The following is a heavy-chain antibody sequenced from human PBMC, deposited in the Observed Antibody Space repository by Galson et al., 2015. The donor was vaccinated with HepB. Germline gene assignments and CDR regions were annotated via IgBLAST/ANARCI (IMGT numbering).Heavy chain of an antibody. J-gene: IGHJ4*02. CDR1: GFTFRSYA. CDR2: INNNGGST. Sequence: SLRLSCAASGFTFRSYAMHWVRQAPGKGLEYVPAINNNGGSTYYANSVKGRFTISRDNSKNTLYLQMGSLRAEDMAVYYCARDGDYCTNGVCYSYFDYWGQGTLVTVSS. D-gene: IGHD2-8*01. CDR3: ARDGDYCTNGVCYSYFDY. V-gene: IGHV3-64*01.